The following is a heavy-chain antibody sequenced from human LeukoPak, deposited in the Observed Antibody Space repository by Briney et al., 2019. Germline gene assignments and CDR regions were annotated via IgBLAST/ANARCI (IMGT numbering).Heavy chain of an antibody. CDR3: ARERLELRGDYCYYYGMDV. V-gene: IGHV1-69*04. J-gene: IGHJ6*02. Sequence: SSVKVSCKASGGTFSSYTISWVRQAPGQGLEWMGRIIPILGIANYAQKFQGRVTITADKSTSTAYMELSSLRSEDTAVYYCARERLELRGDYCYYYGMDVWGQGTTVTVSS. D-gene: IGHD1-7*01. CDR1: GGTFSSYT. CDR2: IIPILGIA.